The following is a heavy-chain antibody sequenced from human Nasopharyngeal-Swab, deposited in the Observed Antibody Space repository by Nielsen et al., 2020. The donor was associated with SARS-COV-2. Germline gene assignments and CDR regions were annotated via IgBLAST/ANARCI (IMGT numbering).Heavy chain of an antibody. CDR3: ARDRAWDSSGWDYYYGMDV. D-gene: IGHD6-19*01. Sequence: WIRPPPGKGLEWIGYIDYSGSTDYNPALKSRVTRSVDTSKNQFSLKLSSGTAADTAVYYCARDRAWDSSGWDYYYGMDVWGQGTTVTVSS. CDR2: IDYSGST. V-gene: IGHV4-59*01. J-gene: IGHJ6*02.